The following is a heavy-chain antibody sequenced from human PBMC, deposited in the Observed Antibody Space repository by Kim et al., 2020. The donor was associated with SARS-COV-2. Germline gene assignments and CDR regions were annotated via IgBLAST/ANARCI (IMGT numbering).Heavy chain of an antibody. V-gene: IGHV3-21*01. Sequence: GGSLRLSCAASGFTFSSYSMNWVRQAPGKGLEWVSSISSSSSYIYYADSVKGRFTISRDNAKNSLYLQMNSLRAEDTAVYYCARDRVVAGTWGNAFDIWGQGTMVTVSS. CDR2: ISSSSSYI. D-gene: IGHD6-19*01. CDR3: ARDRVVAGTWGNAFDI. J-gene: IGHJ3*02. CDR1: GFTFSSYS.